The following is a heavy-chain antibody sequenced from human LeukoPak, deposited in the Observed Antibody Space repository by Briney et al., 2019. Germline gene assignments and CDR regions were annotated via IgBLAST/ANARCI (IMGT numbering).Heavy chain of an antibody. CDR2: ISHEGSYK. D-gene: IGHD6-19*01. CDR1: GFIFSGYD. J-gene: IGHJ4*02. Sequence: GGSLRLSCAASGFIFSGYDLHWVRQAPGKGLEWVAVISHEGSYKSYADSVKGRFTISRDNSKNMVYLQLNSLRAEDTAVYYCARTREQWQVLDYWGQGTLVTVSS. CDR3: ARTREQWQVLDY. V-gene: IGHV3-30*03.